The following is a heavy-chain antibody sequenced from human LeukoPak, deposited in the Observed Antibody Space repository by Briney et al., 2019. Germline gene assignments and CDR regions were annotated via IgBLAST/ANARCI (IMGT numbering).Heavy chain of an antibody. CDR3: GKTTVGYSSGQKPAWPVDY. CDR1: GFTFGSHA. J-gene: IGHJ4*02. CDR2: IFGSGGSP. V-gene: IGHV3-23*01. Sequence: GGSLRLSCEASGFTFGSHAMYWVRQAPGKGLEWVAGIFGSGGSPHYADPVKGRFTISRDNSRNAVYLQINSLRAEDTAVYYCGKTTVGYSSGQKPAWPVDYWGQGTLVTVSS. D-gene: IGHD5-18*01.